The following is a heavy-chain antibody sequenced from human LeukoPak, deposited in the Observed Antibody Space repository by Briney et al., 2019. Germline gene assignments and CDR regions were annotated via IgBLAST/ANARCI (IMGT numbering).Heavy chain of an antibody. V-gene: IGHV1-18*01. J-gene: IGHJ3*02. D-gene: IGHD6-19*01. Sequence: ASVKVSCKASGYTFTSYGISWVRQAPGQGLEWMGWISAYNGNTNYAQKLQGRVTMTTDTSASTAYMELSSLRSEDTAVYYCARWSRVAVVPYDAFDIWGQGTMVTVSS. CDR1: GYTFTSYG. CDR2: ISAYNGNT. CDR3: ARWSRVAVVPYDAFDI.